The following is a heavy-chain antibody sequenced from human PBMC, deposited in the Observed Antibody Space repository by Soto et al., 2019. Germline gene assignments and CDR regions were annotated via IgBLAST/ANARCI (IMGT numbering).Heavy chain of an antibody. CDR3: ARHDSSGYYKKPHAFDI. D-gene: IGHD3-22*01. CDR1: GYTFTSYG. CDR2: ISAYNGNT. V-gene: IGHV1-18*01. J-gene: IGHJ3*02. Sequence: ASVKVSCTASGYTFTSYGISWVRQAPGQGLEWMGWISAYNGNTNYAQKLQGRVTMTTDKSTSTAYMELSSLRSEDTAVYYCARHDSSGYYKKPHAFDIWGQGTMVTVSS.